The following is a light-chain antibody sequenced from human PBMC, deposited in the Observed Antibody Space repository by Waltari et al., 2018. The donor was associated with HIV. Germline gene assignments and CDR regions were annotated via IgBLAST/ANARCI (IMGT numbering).Light chain of an antibody. CDR3: CLYSGLSGFV. V-gene: IGLV2-11*03. CDR1: GYNY. J-gene: IGLJ1*01. Sequence: GYNYVSWYQQHPGKAPKVMIYDVSKRPSGVPARFSGSESGNTASLTISGLQTDDEGDYYCCLYSGLSGFVFGTGTTLTVI. CDR2: DVS.